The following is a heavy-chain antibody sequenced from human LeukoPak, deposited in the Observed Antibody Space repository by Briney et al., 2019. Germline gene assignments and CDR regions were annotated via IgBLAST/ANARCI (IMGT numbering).Heavy chain of an antibody. CDR3: ARLAVAAAGTFDY. D-gene: IGHD6-13*01. Sequence: SETLSLTCTVSGGSISSSSYYWGWIRQPPGQGLEWIGSIYYSGSTYYNPSLKSRVTISVDTSKNQFSLKLSSVTAADTAVYYCARLAVAAAGTFDYWGQGTLVTVSS. J-gene: IGHJ4*02. CDR2: IYYSGST. V-gene: IGHV4-39*01. CDR1: GGSISSSSYY.